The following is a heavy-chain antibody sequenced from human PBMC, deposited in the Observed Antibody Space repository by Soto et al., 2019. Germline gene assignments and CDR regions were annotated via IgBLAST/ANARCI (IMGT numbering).Heavy chain of an antibody. V-gene: IGHV3-21*01. CDR3: ARVRGGWLLDEYFQH. CDR1: GFTFSSYS. J-gene: IGHJ1*01. Sequence: EVQLVESGGGLVKPGGSLRLSCAASGFTFSSYSMNWVRQAPGKGLEWVSSISSSSSYIYYADSVKGRFTISRDNAKNSLYLQMNSLRAEDTDVYYCARVRGGWLLDEYFQHWGQGTLVTVSS. CDR2: ISSSSSYI. D-gene: IGHD3-9*01.